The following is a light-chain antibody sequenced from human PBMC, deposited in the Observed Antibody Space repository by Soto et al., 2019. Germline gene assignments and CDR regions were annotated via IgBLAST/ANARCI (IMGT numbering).Light chain of an antibody. V-gene: IGKV3-11*01. CDR1: QSVSSS. Sequence: EIVLTQSPATLSLSPGERATLYCRASQSVSSSLAWYQQKPGQAPRLLIYDASNRATGIPARFSGSGSGTDFTLTINSLEPEDFAVYFCQQRSNWIFTFGPGTKVDIK. CDR3: QQRSNWIFT. J-gene: IGKJ3*01. CDR2: DAS.